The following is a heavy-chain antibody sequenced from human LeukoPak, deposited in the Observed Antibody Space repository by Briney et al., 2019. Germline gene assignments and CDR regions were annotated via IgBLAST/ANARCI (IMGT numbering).Heavy chain of an antibody. V-gene: IGHV4-31*03. Sequence: SSETLSLTCTVSGGSISSGGYYWSWIRQHPGKGLEWIGYIYYSGSTYYNPSLKSRVTISVDTSKNQFSLRLSSVTAADTAVYYCARSLLWFGELSTVDYWGQGTLVTVSS. CDR3: ARSLLWFGELSTVDY. CDR1: GGSISSGGYY. J-gene: IGHJ4*02. CDR2: IYYSGST. D-gene: IGHD3-10*01.